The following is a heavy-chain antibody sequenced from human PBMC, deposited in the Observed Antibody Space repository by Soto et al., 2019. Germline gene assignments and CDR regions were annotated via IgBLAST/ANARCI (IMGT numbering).Heavy chain of an antibody. Sequence: PGGSLRLSFSASVFTFSSYCMHWVRPAPGKGLEWVAVISYDGSNKYYADSVKGRFTISRDNSKNTLYLQVNSLRAEDTAVYYCAKEDFYSYYLDVWGKGTTVTVSS. V-gene: IGHV3-30*18. CDR3: AKEDFYSYYLDV. CDR1: VFTFSSYC. J-gene: IGHJ6*03. CDR2: ISYDGSNK.